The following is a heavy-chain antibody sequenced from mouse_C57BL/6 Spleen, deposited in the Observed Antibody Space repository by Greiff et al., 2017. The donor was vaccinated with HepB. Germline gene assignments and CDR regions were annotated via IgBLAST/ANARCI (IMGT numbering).Heavy chain of an antibody. Sequence: VQLQQSGPELVKPGASVKISCKASGYAFSSSWMNWVKQRPGKGLEWIGRIYPGDGDTNYNGKFKGKATLTADKSSSTAYMQLSSLTSEDSAVYVCARWGNFSFDYWGQGTTLTVSS. CDR3: ARWGNFSFDY. CDR2: IYPGDGDT. J-gene: IGHJ2*01. V-gene: IGHV1-82*01. CDR1: GYAFSSSW. D-gene: IGHD2-1*01.